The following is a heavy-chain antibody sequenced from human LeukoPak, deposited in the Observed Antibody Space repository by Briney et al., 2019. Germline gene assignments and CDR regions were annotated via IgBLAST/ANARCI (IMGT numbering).Heavy chain of an antibody. CDR2: MNPNSGNT. CDR1: GYTFTSYD. CDR3: ARVNSGSPPWYYYYMDV. Sequence: ASVKVSCKASGYTFTSYDINWVRQATGQGLEWMGWMNPNSGNTGYAQKFQGRVTITRNTSISTAYMELSSLRSDDTAVYYCARVNSGSPPWYYYYMDVWGKGTTVTISS. J-gene: IGHJ6*03. V-gene: IGHV1-8*03. D-gene: IGHD3-10*01.